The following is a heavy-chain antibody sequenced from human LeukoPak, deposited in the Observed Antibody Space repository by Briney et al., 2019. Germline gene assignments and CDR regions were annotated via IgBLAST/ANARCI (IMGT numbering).Heavy chain of an antibody. CDR3: ARYYVWGSYRYTPDAFDI. J-gene: IGHJ3*02. D-gene: IGHD3-16*02. Sequence: GGSLRLSCAASGFTFSSYSMNWVRQAPGKGLEWVSSISSSSSYIYYADSVKGRFTISRDNAKNSLYLQMNSLRAEDTAVYYCARYYVWGSYRYTPDAFDIWGLGTMVTVSS. CDR1: GFTFSSYS. V-gene: IGHV3-21*01. CDR2: ISSSSSYI.